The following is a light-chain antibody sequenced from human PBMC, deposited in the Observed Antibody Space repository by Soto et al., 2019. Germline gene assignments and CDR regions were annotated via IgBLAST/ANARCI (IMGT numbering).Light chain of an antibody. CDR1: TGAVTSGYY. J-gene: IGLJ2*01. CDR3: LLYYGGAQLGV. CDR2: SRS. Sequence: QTVVTQEPSLNVSPGGTVTLTCASSTGAVTSGYYPNWFQQKPGQAPRALIYSRSNKHSWTPARFSGSLLGGKAALTLSGVQPEDEAEYYCLLYYGGAQLGVFGGGTKLTVL. V-gene: IGLV7-43*01.